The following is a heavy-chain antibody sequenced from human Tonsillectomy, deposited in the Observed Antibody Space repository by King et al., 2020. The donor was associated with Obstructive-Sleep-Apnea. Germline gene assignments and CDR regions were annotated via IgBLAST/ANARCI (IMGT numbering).Heavy chain of an antibody. D-gene: IGHD5-12*01. Sequence: QLQESGPGLVKPSETLSLTCTVSGGSISNYYWSWIRQPPGKGLEWIGYMYYSGNTNFNPSLKSRVTISADTSKIQFSLRLSSLTAADTAVYYCARHRGVEDYGGYGDYFDYWGQGTQVTVSS. CDR1: GGSISNYY. J-gene: IGHJ4*02. V-gene: IGHV4-59*08. CDR3: ARHRGVEDYGGYGDYFDY. CDR2: MYYSGNT.